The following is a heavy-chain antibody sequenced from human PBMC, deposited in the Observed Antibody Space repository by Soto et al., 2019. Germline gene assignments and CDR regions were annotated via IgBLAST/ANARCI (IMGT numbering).Heavy chain of an antibody. CDR1: GFTSNTYG. J-gene: IGHJ4*02. V-gene: IGHV3-33*01. D-gene: IGHD3-22*01. CDR3: ARAVYYHDSSGYFYY. CDR2: IWYDGSNR. Sequence: LTLSCAASGFTSNTYGMHWFRQSPGKGLEWVAVIWYDGSNRYYAGSVKGRFTISRDNSKNTLYLQMSSLRAEDTAVYYCARAVYYHDSSGYFYYWGQGTLVTVSS.